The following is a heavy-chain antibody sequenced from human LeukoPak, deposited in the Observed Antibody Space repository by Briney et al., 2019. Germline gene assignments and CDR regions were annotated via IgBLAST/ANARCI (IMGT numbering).Heavy chain of an antibody. Sequence: SETLSLTCTVPGGSISSGGYYWSCIRQHPGKGLECIGYIYYSGSTYYNPSLKSGVTISVDTSKNQFSLKLSSVTAADTAVYYCARDGPYSSSRDAFDIWGQGTMVTVSS. V-gene: IGHV4-31*03. CDR2: IYYSGST. CDR1: GGSISSGGYY. D-gene: IGHD6-13*01. CDR3: ARDGPYSSSRDAFDI. J-gene: IGHJ3*02.